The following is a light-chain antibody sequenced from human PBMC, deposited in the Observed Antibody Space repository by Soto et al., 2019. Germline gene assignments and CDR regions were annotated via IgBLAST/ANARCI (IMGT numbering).Light chain of an antibody. V-gene: IGKV3-11*01. CDR1: QSVTKY. Sequence: EVVLTQSPATLSLSPGERATLSCRASQSVTKYLAWYQQKPGQALRLLIYDVSKRATGIPARFSGSGSETDFTLTISSLEPGDFAVYYCQQTYTTPRTFGQGTKVAIK. J-gene: IGKJ1*01. CDR2: DVS. CDR3: QQTYTTPRT.